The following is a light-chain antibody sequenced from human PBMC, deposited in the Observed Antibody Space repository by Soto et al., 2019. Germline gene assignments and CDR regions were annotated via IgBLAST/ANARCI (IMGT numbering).Light chain of an antibody. CDR2: GNS. CDR3: RSYDSSLSGSV. Sequence: QSVLTQAPSVSGAPGQRVTISCTGSTSNIGAGYDVHWYQQLPGTAPKLLIYGNSNRPSGVPDRFSGSKSGTSASLAITGLEDEDEADYYCRSYDSSLSGSVFGPGTKVTVL. V-gene: IGLV1-40*01. J-gene: IGLJ1*01. CDR1: TSNIGAGYD.